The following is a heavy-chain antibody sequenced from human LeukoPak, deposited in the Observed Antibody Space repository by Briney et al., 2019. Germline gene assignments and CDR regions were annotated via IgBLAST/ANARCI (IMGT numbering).Heavy chain of an antibody. CDR3: ARGVEYSSGWYFPFEY. J-gene: IGHJ4*02. Sequence: GASVKVSCKASGGTFSTYAINWVRQAPGQGLEWMGGIIPIFDTANYAQKFQGRVTITADKSTSTAYMELSSLRSEDTAVYYCARGVEYSSGWYFPFEYWGQGTLVTVSS. CDR2: IIPIFDTA. CDR1: GGTFSTYA. V-gene: IGHV1-69*06. D-gene: IGHD6-19*01.